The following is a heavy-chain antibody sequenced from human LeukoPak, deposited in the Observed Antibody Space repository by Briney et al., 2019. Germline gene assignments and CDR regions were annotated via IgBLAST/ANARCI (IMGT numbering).Heavy chain of an antibody. D-gene: IGHD6-13*01. CDR2: INPNSGGT. V-gene: IGHV1-2*02. Sequence: GASVKVSCKASGYTFTGYYMHWVRQAPGQGLEWMGWINPNSGGTNYAQKFQGRVTMTRDTSISTAYMEPSRLRSDDTAVYYCARVRAAAVPYYFDYWGRGTLVTVSS. CDR1: GYTFTGYY. J-gene: IGHJ4*02. CDR3: ARVRAAAVPYYFDY.